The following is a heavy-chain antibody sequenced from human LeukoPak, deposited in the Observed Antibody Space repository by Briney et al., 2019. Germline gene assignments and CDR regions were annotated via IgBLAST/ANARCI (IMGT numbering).Heavy chain of an antibody. V-gene: IGHV4-4*07. CDR3: ARDPARGYSYGSYYYYYYGMDV. J-gene: IGHJ6*02. CDR1: GGSISSYY. CDR2: IYTSGST. Sequence: PSETLSLTCTVSGGSISSYYWSWIRQPAGEGLEWIGRIYTSGSTNYNPSLKSRVTMSVDTSKNQFSLKLSSVTAADTAVYYCARDPARGYSYGSYYYYYYGMDVWGQGTTVTVSS. D-gene: IGHD5-18*01.